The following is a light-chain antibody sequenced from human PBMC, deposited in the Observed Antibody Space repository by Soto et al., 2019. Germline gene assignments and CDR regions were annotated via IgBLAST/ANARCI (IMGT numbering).Light chain of an antibody. CDR2: KIS. J-gene: IGKJ1*01. V-gene: IGKV2-24*01. CDR1: ESLVHSDGNTY. CDR3: TRATQVPRT. Sequence: DIVLTQTPLSSPVTLGQPASISCTSSESLVHSDGNTYLSWLQQRPGQPPRLLIYKISNRFSGVPDRFRGSGAGTDCTLKIRRGEPEDVGVYYCTRATQVPRTFGQGNKVEIK.